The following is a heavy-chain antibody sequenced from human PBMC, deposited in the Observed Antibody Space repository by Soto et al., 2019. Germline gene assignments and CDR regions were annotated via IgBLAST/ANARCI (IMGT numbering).Heavy chain of an antibody. CDR3: ARASGWGILTHYYSDYGMDA. CDR2: INHSGST. J-gene: IGHJ6*01. D-gene: IGHD3-16*01. CDR1: GGSLRRYY. V-gene: IGHV4-34*01. Sequence: SETLRLTCAVYGGSLRRYYWSWFRQPPGKGLEWIGEINHSGSTNYNPSLKSRVTISVDTTKNQFFLKLSSVTAADTAVYYCARASGWGILTHYYSDYGMDAWAQGSTV.